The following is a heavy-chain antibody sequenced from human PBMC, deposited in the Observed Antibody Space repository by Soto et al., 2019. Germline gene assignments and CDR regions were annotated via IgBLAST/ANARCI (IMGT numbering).Heavy chain of an antibody. CDR2: IYYRGTT. V-gene: IGHV4-61*08. J-gene: IGHJ4*02. CDR3: ARGGGSPYHDHDFDY. Sequence: PSETLSLTCAVSGGSISSGGYSWSWIRKPPGQGPEWIGCIYYRGTTNYNASFNSRVTISVDTSKNQFSLKLTSVTTADTAVYYCARGGGSPYHDHDFDYWGQGILVTVSS. D-gene: IGHD2-2*01. CDR1: GGSISSGGYS.